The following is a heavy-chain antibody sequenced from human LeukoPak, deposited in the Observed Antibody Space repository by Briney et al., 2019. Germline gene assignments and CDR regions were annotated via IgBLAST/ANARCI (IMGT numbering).Heavy chain of an antibody. CDR2: IIPILGIA. D-gene: IGHD3-3*01. J-gene: IGHJ5*02. V-gene: IGHV1-69*02. Sequence: SVKVSCKASGGTFSSYTISWVRQAPGQGLEWMERIIPILGIANYAQKFQGRVTITADKSTSTAYMELSSLRSEDTAVYYCARGPAQATYYDFWSGSTTSNWFDPWGQGTLVTVSS. CDR1: GGTFSSYT. CDR3: ARGPAQATYYDFWSGSTTSNWFDP.